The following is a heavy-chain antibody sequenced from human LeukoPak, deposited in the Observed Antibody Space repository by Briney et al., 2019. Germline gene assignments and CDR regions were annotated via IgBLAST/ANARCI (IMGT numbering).Heavy chain of an antibody. Sequence: GRSLRLSCAASGFTFSSYGMHWVRQAPGKGLEWVAVIAYDGIKKFYGDSVKGRFTISRDNSNQTLHLQMNSLRPEDTAVYYCAREVTGGSSSYYFDYWGQGTLVTVSS. CDR2: IAYDGIKK. J-gene: IGHJ4*02. CDR3: AREVTGGSSSYYFDY. D-gene: IGHD6-6*01. V-gene: IGHV3-30*03. CDR1: GFTFSSYG.